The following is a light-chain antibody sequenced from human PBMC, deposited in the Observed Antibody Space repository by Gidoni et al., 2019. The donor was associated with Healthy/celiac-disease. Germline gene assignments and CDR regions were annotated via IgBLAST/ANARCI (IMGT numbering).Light chain of an antibody. Sequence: DLPLTQSPSFLSASVGDRVTITCRASQGISSYLAWYQQKPGKAPKLLIYAASTLQSGVPSRFRGSGSGTEFTLTISSLQPEDFATYYCQQLNSYPLTCGGGTKVEIK. CDR2: AAS. J-gene: IGKJ4*01. CDR3: QQLNSYPLT. CDR1: QGISSY. V-gene: IGKV1-9*01.